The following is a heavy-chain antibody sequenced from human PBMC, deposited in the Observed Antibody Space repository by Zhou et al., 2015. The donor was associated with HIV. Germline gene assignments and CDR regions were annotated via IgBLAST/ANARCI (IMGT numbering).Heavy chain of an antibody. J-gene: IGHJ2*01. V-gene: IGHV1-69*06. CDR2: IIPIFGTS. CDR1: GGSFRSDG. Sequence: QVQVVQSGDEVKKPGSSVKVSCKASGGSFRSDGISWVRQAPGQGLEWMGRIIPIFGTSNDAQIFQGRVTFTADRSTSTAYMELRSLRSEDTAIYYCARERGGGTRPDWRYFDLWGRGTLVIVSS. D-gene: IGHD3-16*01. CDR3: ARERGGGTRPDWRYFDL.